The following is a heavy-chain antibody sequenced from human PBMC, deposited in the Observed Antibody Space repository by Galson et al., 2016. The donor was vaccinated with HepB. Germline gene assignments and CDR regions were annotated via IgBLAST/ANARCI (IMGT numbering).Heavy chain of an antibody. D-gene: IGHD6-13*01. CDR3: ARRSHPSSSWYLSWYNFDS. CDR1: GYSFSSHW. J-gene: IGHJ4*02. V-gene: IGHV5-51*01. Sequence: QSGADVKKPGESLKISCKGSGYSFSSHWIAWVRQLPGKGLEWMGIIYSADSDVRYSPSFQGQITISVDLSTTTAYLQWSSLKASDTAMYYCARRSHPSSSWYLSWYNFDSWGQGTLVTVS. CDR2: IYSADSDV.